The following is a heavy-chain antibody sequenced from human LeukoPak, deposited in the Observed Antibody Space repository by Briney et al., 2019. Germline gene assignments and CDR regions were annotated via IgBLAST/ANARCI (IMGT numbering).Heavy chain of an antibody. J-gene: IGHJ5*02. CDR3: ARQITPKTGNWFDP. Sequence: ASVKVSCKASGYTFTSYGISWVRQAPGQGLEWMGWINPNSGGTNYAQKFQGRVTMTRDTSISTAYMELSRLRSDDTAVYYCARQITPKTGNWFDPWGQGTLVTVSS. D-gene: IGHD3-16*01. CDR1: GYTFTSYG. CDR2: INPNSGGT. V-gene: IGHV1-2*02.